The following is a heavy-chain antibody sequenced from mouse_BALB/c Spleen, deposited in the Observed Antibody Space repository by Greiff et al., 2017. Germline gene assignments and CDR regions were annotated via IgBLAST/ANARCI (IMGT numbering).Heavy chain of an antibody. CDR2: INPGSSTI. CDR1: GFDFSRYW. V-gene: IGHV4-2*02. J-gene: IGHJ4*01. D-gene: IGHD1-1*01. Sequence: EVKVVESGGGLVQPGGSLNLSCAASGFDFSRYWMSWARQAPGKGQEWIGEINPGSSTINYTPSLKDKFIISRDNAKNTLYLQMSKVRSEDTALYYCARFTTVGAMDYWGQGTSVTVSS. CDR3: ARFTTVGAMDY.